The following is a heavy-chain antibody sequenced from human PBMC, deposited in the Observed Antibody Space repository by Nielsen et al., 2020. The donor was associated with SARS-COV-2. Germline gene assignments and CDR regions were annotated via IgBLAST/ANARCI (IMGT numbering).Heavy chain of an antibody. D-gene: IGHD3-22*01. CDR2: IGTAGDT. J-gene: IGHJ4*02. Sequence: GESLKISCAASGFTFSSYDMHWVRQATGKGLEWVSAIGTAGDTYYPDSVKGRFTISRDNSKNTLYLQMNSLRAEDTAVYYCAKPYDSSGSSDYWGQGTLVTVSS. V-gene: IGHV3-13*04. CDR3: AKPYDSSGSSDY. CDR1: GFTFSSYD.